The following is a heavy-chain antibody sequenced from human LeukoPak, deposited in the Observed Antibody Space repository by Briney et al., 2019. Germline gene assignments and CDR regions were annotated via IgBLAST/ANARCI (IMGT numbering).Heavy chain of an antibody. CDR1: GFTFSSYW. D-gene: IGHD2-2*01. J-gene: IGHJ4*02. CDR3: ARDNIVVANLLDY. CDR2: IKYDGSEK. V-gene: IGHV3-7*01. Sequence: GGSLRLSCAASGFTFSSYWMSWVRQAPGKGLEWVANIKYDGSEKYFVDSVRGRFTISRDNAKNLLYLQMDGLRAEDAALYYCARDNIVVANLLDYWGQGTQVTVSS.